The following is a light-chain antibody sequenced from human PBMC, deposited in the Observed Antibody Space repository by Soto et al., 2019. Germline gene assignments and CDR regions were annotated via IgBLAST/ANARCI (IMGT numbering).Light chain of an antibody. J-gene: IGKJ3*01. CDR3: QHRRDSPPG. CDR2: DTS. V-gene: IGKV3-11*01. CDR1: PGVDRY. Sequence: EIVLKQSPATLSLSPGETATLSCRASPGVDRYLAWYQQKVCQSPRLIIYDTSNRATGVPPRFSGSGYGTDFTLTITSLQPEDYALYFCQHRRDSPPGFGPGTRVEIK.